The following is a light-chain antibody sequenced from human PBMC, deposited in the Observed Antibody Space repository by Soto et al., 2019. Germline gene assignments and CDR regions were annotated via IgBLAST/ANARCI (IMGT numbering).Light chain of an antibody. CDR2: GAS. V-gene: IGKV3-20*01. CDR3: QHYGTSLYT. CDR1: QIISSTY. J-gene: IGKJ2*01. Sequence: DIVLTQSPGTLSLSPGERATLSYRASQIISSTYLGWYQKKPGQARRLLIYGASSRAAGIPDRFSGSGARTDFTLTISRQADEDSAVYYCQHYGTSLYTFGQGTKVEIK.